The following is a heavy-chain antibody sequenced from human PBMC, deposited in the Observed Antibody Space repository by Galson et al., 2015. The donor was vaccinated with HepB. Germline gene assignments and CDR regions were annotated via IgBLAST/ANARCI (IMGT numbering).Heavy chain of an antibody. CDR3: ARDRGITMVRGFENYYGMDV. D-gene: IGHD3-10*01. Sequence: LRLSCAASGFTVSSNYMSWVRPAPGTGLEWVSVIYSGGSTYYADSVKGRFTISRHNSKNTLYLQMNSLRAEDTAVYYCARDRGITMVRGFENYYGMDVWGQGTTVTVSS. CDR2: IYSGGST. J-gene: IGHJ6*02. CDR1: GFTVSSNY. V-gene: IGHV3-53*04.